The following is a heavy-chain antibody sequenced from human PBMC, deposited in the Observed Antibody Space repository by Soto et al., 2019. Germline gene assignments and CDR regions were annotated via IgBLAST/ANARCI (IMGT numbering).Heavy chain of an antibody. CDR2: IKSKRAGGRT. CDR1: GFTFSNAW. D-gene: IGHD3-22*01. V-gene: IGHV3-15*01. CDR3: ARGHRSSGKIFDS. Sequence: EVQLVESGGGLVKPGGSVRLSCAASGFTFSNAWMSWVRQAPGKGREWVGRIKSKRAGGRTEYDAPVKDRFHISRDESQNTLYLQMNSLNIEDTAVYYCARGHRSSGKIFDSWGQGTLVTVSS. J-gene: IGHJ4*02.